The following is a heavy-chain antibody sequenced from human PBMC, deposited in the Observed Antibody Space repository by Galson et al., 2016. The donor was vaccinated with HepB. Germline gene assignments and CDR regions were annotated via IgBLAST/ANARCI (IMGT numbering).Heavy chain of an antibody. V-gene: IGHV3-7*01. CDR1: GFTFSSYW. D-gene: IGHD4-17*01. CDR2: IKEDGSGE. CDR3: AKKWSYGDYSFFDY. J-gene: IGHJ4*02. Sequence: SLRLSCAASGFTFSSYWMSWVRQAPGKGLEWVANIKEDGSGEYYVDSVKGRVTSARDNAKNSLYLQMNRLRAEDTAVYYCAKKWSYGDYSFFDYWGQGTLVTVSS.